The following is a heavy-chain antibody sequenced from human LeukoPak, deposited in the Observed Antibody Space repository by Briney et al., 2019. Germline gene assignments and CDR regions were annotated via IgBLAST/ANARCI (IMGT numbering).Heavy chain of an antibody. CDR3: ARGIWTSGSYYSYYYYYMDV. V-gene: IGHV1-8*01. J-gene: IGHJ6*03. CDR2: MNLNSGNT. Sequence: ASVKVSCKASGYTFNTYDINWVRQATGQGLEWMGWMNLNSGNTAYAQKFQGRVTMTRNTSVSTAYMELSSLRSEDTAVYYCARGIWTSGSYYSYYYYYMDVWGKGTTVTVSS. D-gene: IGHD1-26*01. CDR1: GYTFNTYD.